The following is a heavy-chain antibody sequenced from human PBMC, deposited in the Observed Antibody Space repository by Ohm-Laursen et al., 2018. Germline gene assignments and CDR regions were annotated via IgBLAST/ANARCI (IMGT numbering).Heavy chain of an antibody. CDR1: GFTFSNHG. Sequence: SLRLSCAASGFTFSNHGMHWVRQAPGKGLEWVAIISRDGSTKYYGDSVKGQFTISRDDSKNTLFLQMSTLRAEDTALYYCAKENPSYFYDYWGQGTLVTVSS. J-gene: IGHJ4*02. CDR3: AKENPSYFYDY. V-gene: IGHV3-30*18. CDR2: ISRDGSTK. D-gene: IGHD3-10*01.